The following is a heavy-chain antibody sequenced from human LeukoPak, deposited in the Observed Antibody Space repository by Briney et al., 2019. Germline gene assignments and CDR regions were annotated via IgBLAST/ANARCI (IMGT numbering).Heavy chain of an antibody. Sequence: GGSLRLSCAASGFTFSSYGMHWVRQAPGKGLEWVAVISYDGSNKYYADSVKGRFTISRDNSKSTLYLQVNSLRAEDTAVYYCARGPHIVLMVYATYGSYYYYGMDVWGQGTTVTVS. CDR1: GFTFSSYG. CDR3: ARGPHIVLMVYATYGSYYYYGMDV. D-gene: IGHD2-8*01. J-gene: IGHJ6*02. V-gene: IGHV3-30*03. CDR2: ISYDGSNK.